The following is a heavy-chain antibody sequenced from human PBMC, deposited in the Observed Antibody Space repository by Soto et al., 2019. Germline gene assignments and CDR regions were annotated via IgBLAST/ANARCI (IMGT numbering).Heavy chain of an antibody. J-gene: IGHJ4*02. CDR3: ASDSGGYYAHFDY. D-gene: IGHD3-22*01. V-gene: IGHV4-31*03. CDR1: GASINSGGYY. CDR2: IYYSGST. Sequence: QVHLQESGPGRVKPSQTLSLICTVSGASINSGGYYWSWIRQHPGKVLEWSGYIYYSGSTFHNPSLKSRVTMSLDVSKNQFSLRLPSVTAADTAVYYCASDSGGYYAHFDYWGQGILVTVSS.